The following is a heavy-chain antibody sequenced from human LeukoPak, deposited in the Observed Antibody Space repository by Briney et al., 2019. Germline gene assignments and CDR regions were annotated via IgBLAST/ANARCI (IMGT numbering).Heavy chain of an antibody. D-gene: IGHD4-17*01. V-gene: IGHV3-64*04. J-gene: IGHJ6*02. CDR1: GFTFSGYA. CDR3: ARDTVTTFRFRDYYYYGMDV. CDR2: VSTNGGST. Sequence: GGSLRLSCSASGFTFSGYAMHWVRQAPGKGLEFVSTVSTNGGSTYYADSVKGRFTISRDNSKNTLYLQMNSLRAEDTAVYYCARDTVTTFRFRDYYYYGMDVWGQGTTVTVSS.